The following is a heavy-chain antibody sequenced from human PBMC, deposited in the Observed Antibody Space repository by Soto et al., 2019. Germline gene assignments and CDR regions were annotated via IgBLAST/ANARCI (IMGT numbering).Heavy chain of an antibody. D-gene: IGHD4-17*01. J-gene: IGHJ1*01. CDR2: IYYSGST. CDR3: ATPSKGDDYALFQH. V-gene: IGHV4-31*03. CDR1: GGSISSGGYY. Sequence: QVQLQESGPGLVKPSQTLSLTCTVSGGSISSGGYYWSWIRPHPGKGLEWIGYIYYSGSTYYNPSLKSRVTISVDTSKNQFSLKLGSVTAADTAVYYCATPSKGDDYALFQHWGQGTLVTVSS.